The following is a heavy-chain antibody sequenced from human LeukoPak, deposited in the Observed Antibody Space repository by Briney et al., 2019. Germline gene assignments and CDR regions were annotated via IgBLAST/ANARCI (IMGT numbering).Heavy chain of an antibody. D-gene: IGHD4-23*01. J-gene: IGHJ4*02. V-gene: IGHV3-30*18. CDR2: TSYDGSNE. Sequence: GGSLRLSCAASGFTFSNYGMHWGRQAPGKGLEWVAVTSYDGSNEYYADSVMGRFTVSRDNSKNTLYLQMNTLRAEDTAVYYCAKAALSTVVRTQFDHRGQGTLVTVSS. CDR3: AKAALSTVVRTQFDH. CDR1: GFTFSNYG.